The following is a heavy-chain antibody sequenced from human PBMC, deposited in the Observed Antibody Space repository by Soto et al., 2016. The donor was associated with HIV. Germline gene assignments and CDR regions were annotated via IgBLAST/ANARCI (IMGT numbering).Heavy chain of an antibody. CDR3: AKDPQYYYDSTAPFDY. J-gene: IGHJ4*02. CDR1: GFTFRSYS. Sequence: EVQLLESGGGLGQPGGSLRISCAVSGFTFRSYSMSWVRQAPGKGLEWVSAISDSGYNTYYADSVKGRFTISRDNSKNTLYLQMNGLTAEDTALYYCAKDPQYYYDSTAPFDYWGQGTLVTVSS. CDR2: ISDSGYNT. V-gene: IGHV3-23*01. D-gene: IGHD3-22*01.